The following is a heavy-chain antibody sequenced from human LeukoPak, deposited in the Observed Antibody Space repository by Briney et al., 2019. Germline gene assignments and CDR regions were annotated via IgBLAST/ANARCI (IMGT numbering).Heavy chain of an antibody. CDR2: INHSGST. V-gene: IGHV4-34*01. D-gene: IGHD2/OR15-2a*01. CDR3: ARATSFRHYYYYMDV. CDR1: GGSFSGYY. J-gene: IGHJ6*03. Sequence: PSETLSLTCAVYGGSFSGYYWSWIRQPPGKGLEWIGEINHSGSTNYNPSPKSRVTISVDTSKNQFSLKLSSVTAADTAVYYCARATSFRHYYYYMDVWGKGTTVTVSS.